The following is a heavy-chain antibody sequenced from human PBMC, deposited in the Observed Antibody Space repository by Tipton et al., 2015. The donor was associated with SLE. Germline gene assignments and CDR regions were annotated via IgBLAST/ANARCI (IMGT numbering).Heavy chain of an antibody. J-gene: IGHJ6*03. CDR1: GGSISSYY. D-gene: IGHD3-3*01. CDR2: IYYTGST. Sequence: GLVKPSENLSLTCTVSGGSISSYYWSWIRQPPGKGLEWIGYIYYTGSTNYNPSLKSRVTISVDTSKNQFSLKLSSVTAADTAVYYCARAGLGSGYYYYMDVWGKGTTVTVSS. V-gene: IGHV4-59*01. CDR3: ARAGLGSGYYYYMDV.